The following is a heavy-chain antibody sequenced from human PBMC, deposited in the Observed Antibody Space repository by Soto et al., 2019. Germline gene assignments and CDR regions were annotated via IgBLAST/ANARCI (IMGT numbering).Heavy chain of an antibody. V-gene: IGHV3-23*01. J-gene: IGHJ6*03. CDR1: GFTFSSYA. CDR2: ISGSGGST. D-gene: IGHD6-13*01. CDR3: ASRGGSSSWYYYYYMDV. Sequence: PGGSLRLSCAASGFTFSSYAMSWVRQAPGKGLEWVSAISGSGGSTYYADSVKGRFTTSRDNSKNTLYLQMNSLRAEDTAVYYCASRGGSSSWYYYYYMDVWGKGTTVTVSS.